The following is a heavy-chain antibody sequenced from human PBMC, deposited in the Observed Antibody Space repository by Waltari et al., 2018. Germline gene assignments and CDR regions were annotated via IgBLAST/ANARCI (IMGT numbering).Heavy chain of an antibody. CDR2: INAGNGTT. CDR3: ARREISSWYDY. CDR1: GYTFTSYA. Sequence: QVQLVQSGAEVKKPGASVKVSCKASGYTFTSYAMHWVRQAPGQRLEWMGWINAGNGTTKYAQKFQGRGTITRDTSASTAYMELSSLRSEDTAVYYWARREISSWYDYWGQGTLVTVSS. D-gene: IGHD6-13*01. V-gene: IGHV1-3*01. J-gene: IGHJ4*02.